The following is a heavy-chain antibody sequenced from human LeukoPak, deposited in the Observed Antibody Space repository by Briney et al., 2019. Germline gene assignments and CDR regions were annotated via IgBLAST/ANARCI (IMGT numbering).Heavy chain of an antibody. CDR3: AKKVVVGATSPYSDYQD. V-gene: IGHV3-23*01. CDR2: ISGGGDSI. Sequence: VQPGGSLRLSCAASGFTFHNYAMRWVRQAPGKGLEWVSGISGGGDSIVYADSVKGRFTISKDTSKNTLFLHLTSLRAEDTAMYYCAKKVVVGATSPYSDYQDWGQGTLVTVSS. D-gene: IGHD1-26*01. J-gene: IGHJ1*01. CDR1: GFTFHNYA.